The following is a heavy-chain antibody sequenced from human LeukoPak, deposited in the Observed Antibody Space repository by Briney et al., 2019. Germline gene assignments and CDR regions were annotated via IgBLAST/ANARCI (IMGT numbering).Heavy chain of an antibody. CDR1: GGSISSGSYY. CDR3: AREVVSAAKYDY. Sequence: SETLSLTCTVSGGSISSGSYYWSWIREPAGKGLEWIGRIYTSGSTNYNPSLKSRVTISVDTSKNQFSLKLSSVTAADTAVYYCAREVVSAAKYDYWGQGTLVTVSS. D-gene: IGHD2-2*01. V-gene: IGHV4-61*02. CDR2: IYTSGST. J-gene: IGHJ4*02.